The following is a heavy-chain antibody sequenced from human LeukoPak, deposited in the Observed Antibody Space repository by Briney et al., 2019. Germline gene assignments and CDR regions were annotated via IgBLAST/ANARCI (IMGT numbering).Heavy chain of an antibody. J-gene: IGHJ5*02. D-gene: IGHD6-13*01. CDR3: ARWGVARHASPIHSSWYLGSWFDP. V-gene: IGHV3-33*01. CDR2: IWYDGSNK. CDR1: GFTFSSYG. Sequence: GRSLRLSCAASGFTFSSYGMHWVRQAPGKGLEWVAVIWYDGSNKYYADSVKGRFTISRDNSKNTLYLQMNSLRAEDTAVYYCARWGVARHASPIHSSWYLGSWFDPWGQGTLVTVSS.